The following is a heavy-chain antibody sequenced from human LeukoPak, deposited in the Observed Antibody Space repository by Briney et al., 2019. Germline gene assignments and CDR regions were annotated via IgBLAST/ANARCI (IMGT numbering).Heavy chain of an antibody. V-gene: IGHV3-33*06. J-gene: IGHJ4*02. CDR2: IWYDGSNK. CDR3: AKTGSSWYSLEY. CDR1: GFTFSGFG. Sequence: PGGSLRLSCAASGFTFSGFGMHWVRQAPGKGLEWVAVIWYDGSNKYYADSVRGRFTISRDNSKNTLDLQMNSLRAEDTAVYYCAKTGSSWYSLEYWGQGILVTVSS. D-gene: IGHD6-13*01.